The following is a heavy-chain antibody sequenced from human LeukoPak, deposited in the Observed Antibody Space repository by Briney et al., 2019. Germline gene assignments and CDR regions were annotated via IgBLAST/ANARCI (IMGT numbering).Heavy chain of an antibody. CDR3: ARVDIVVVPAARNYYYYMDV. D-gene: IGHD2-2*01. J-gene: IGHJ6*03. Sequence: PSETLSLTCTVSGGSISSYYWSWIRQPPGKGLEWIGYIYYSGSTNYNPSLKSRVTISVDTSKNQFSLKLSSVTAADTAVYYRARVDIVVVPAARNYYYYMDVWGKGTTVTVSS. CDR1: GGSISSYY. V-gene: IGHV4-59*01. CDR2: IYYSGST.